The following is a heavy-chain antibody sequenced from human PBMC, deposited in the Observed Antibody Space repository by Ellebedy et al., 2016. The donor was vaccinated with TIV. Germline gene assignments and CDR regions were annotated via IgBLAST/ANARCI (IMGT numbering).Heavy chain of an antibody. CDR3: AKASASGRFHFDY. CDR2: VFPDGTS. V-gene: IGHV4-28*03. Sequence: MPSETLSLTCSVSGELITTANWWGWIRQTHGKGLEWIGDVFPDGTSEYNPSLANRAAVSVDRSKNQFSLSLSDVTAADTAVYYCAKASASGRFHFDYWGQGVQVTVSS. CDR1: GELITTANW. D-gene: IGHD6-19*01. J-gene: IGHJ4*02.